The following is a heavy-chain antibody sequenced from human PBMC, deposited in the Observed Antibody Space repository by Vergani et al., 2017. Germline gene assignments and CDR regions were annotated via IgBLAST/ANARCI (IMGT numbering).Heavy chain of an antibody. V-gene: IGHV1-18*01. J-gene: IGHJ4*02. CDR1: SHTFQNYG. CDR3: AREQWLPIDYFDY. D-gene: IGHD6-19*01. CDR2: IRPYTGHT. Sequence: QVQLVQSGAELKKPGASVSVSCKGSSHTFQNYGLSWVRQAPGKGLEWMAWIRPYTGHTIYAQKFQDRVTMTADTSTNTAYMELRSLRSDETAVYYCAREQWLPIDYFDYWGQGTLVTVSS.